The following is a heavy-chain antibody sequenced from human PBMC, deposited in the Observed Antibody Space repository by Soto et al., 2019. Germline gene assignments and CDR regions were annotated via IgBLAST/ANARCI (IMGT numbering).Heavy chain of an antibody. J-gene: IGHJ4*02. D-gene: IGHD6-6*01. Sequence: QVQLVQSGAEVKKPGSSVKVSCKASGGTFNNYAVSWVRQAPGQGLEWVGEIIPIFGTANHAQNFQGRVTINADESTGTVYMELSSLKSEDTAVYDCASRVYISSSRGFACWGQGTLVTVSS. CDR1: GGTFNNYA. V-gene: IGHV1-69*12. CDR3: ASRVYISSSRGFAC. CDR2: IIPIFGTA.